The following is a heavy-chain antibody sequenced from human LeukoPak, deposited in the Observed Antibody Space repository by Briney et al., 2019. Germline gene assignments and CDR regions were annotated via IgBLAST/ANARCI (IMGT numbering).Heavy chain of an antibody. V-gene: IGHV1-2*02. Sequence: ASVKVSCTTSGYTFTDYYLHWVRQAPGQGLEWVGWIHPNTGATHHAQKFQGRLTMTRDTSISTVCMELTRLRSDDTAVYYCARDMGRYSGYDYDYWGQGTLVTASS. J-gene: IGHJ4*02. CDR2: IHPNTGAT. CDR3: ARDMGRYSGYDYDY. CDR1: GYTFTDYY. D-gene: IGHD5-12*01.